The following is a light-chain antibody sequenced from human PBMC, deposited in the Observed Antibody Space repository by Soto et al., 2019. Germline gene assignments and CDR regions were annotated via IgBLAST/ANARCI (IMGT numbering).Light chain of an antibody. V-gene: IGKV2-28*01. CDR3: MQPRKSWT. Sequence: DIVMTQSPLSLPVTPGEPASISCRSSQSLLHSNGYNYLDWYLQKPGQSPQLLIYLGSNRASGVPDRFSGSGSGTDFTLKISRVAGEAFVVYNCMQPRKSWTFRQGPKVDSK. CDR2: LGS. J-gene: IGKJ1*01. CDR1: QSLLHSNGYNY.